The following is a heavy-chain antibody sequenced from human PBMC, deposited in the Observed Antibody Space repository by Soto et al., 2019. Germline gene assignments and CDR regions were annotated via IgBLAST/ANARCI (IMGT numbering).Heavy chain of an antibody. CDR2: INAGNGNT. CDR3: ARDLKNWNFKNRYYYYYGMEV. J-gene: IGHJ6*02. D-gene: IGHD1-7*01. CDR1: GYTFTSYA. V-gene: IGHV1-3*01. Sequence: ASVKVSCKASGYTFTSYAMHWVRQAPGQSLEWMGWINAGNGNTKYSQKFQGRVTITRDKSASTAYMELSSLRSEDTAVYYCARDLKNWNFKNRYYYYYGMEVWGQGTPVTVSS.